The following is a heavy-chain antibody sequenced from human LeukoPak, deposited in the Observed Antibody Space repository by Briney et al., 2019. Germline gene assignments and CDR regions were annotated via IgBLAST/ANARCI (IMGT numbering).Heavy chain of an antibody. D-gene: IGHD2-2*01. CDR2: IYYSGST. CDR3: ARQGYCSSTSCNNWFDP. V-gene: IGHV4-39*01. J-gene: IGHJ5*02. Sequence: KSSETLSLTCTVSGGSISSSSYYWGWIRQPPGKGLEWIGSIYYSGSTYYNPSLKSRVTISVDTSKNQFPLKLSSVTAADTAVYYCARQGYCSSTSCNNWFDPWGQGTLFTVSS. CDR1: GGSISSSSYY.